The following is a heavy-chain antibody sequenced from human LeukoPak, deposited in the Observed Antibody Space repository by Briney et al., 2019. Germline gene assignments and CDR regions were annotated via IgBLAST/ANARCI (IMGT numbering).Heavy chain of an antibody. CDR3: VRHGPNYQRFDD. D-gene: IGHD2-2*01. CDR1: GVSISSSYY. J-gene: IGHJ4*01. V-gene: IGHV4-39*01. CDR2: FFYSGSA. Sequence: SETLFLTCNVSGVSISSSYYWAWIRQPPGKGLEWIGSFFYSGSAYYNPSLKRRVTISVDTSKSQFSLKLSSVTATDTAIYYCVRHGPNYQRFDDWGQGTLVTVSS.